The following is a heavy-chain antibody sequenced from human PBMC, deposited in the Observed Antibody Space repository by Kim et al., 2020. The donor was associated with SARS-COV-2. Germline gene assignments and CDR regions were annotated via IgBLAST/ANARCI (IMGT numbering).Heavy chain of an antibody. CDR1: GGSVSSGSYY. CDR3: ARDVDYGDGFFDY. J-gene: IGHJ4*02. D-gene: IGHD4-17*01. CDR2: NYYSGST. Sequence: SETLSLTCTVSGGSVSSGSYYWSWIRQPPGKGLEWIGYNYYSGSTNYNPSLKSRVTISVDTSKNQLSLKLSTVTAADTAEYYCARDVDYGDGFFDYWGQG. V-gene: IGHV4-61*01.